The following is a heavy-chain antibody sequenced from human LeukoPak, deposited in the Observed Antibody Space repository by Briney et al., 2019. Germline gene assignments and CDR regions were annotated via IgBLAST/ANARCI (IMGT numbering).Heavy chain of an antibody. Sequence: PGGSLRLSCAASGFTFSTYSMNWVRQAPGKGLEWVSYISSTSNTIYYADSVKGRFTISRDNAKNSLDLQMNSLRDEDTAVYYCARREGSGWYWVYWGQGTLVTVSS. D-gene: IGHD6-19*01. J-gene: IGHJ4*02. CDR2: ISSTSNTI. V-gene: IGHV3-48*02. CDR1: GFTFSTYS. CDR3: ARREGSGWYWVY.